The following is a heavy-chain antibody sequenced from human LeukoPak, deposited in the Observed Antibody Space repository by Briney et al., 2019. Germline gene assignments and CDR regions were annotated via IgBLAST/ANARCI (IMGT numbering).Heavy chain of an antibody. V-gene: IGHV3-48*03. CDR1: GFTFSSYE. Sequence: GGSLRLSCAAFGFTFSSYEMNWVRQAPGKGLEWVSYISSSGSTIYYADSVKGRFTISRDNAKNPLYLQMNSLRAEDTAVYYCARGSVAGDYYYYYYMDVWGKGTTVTVSS. CDR2: ISSSGSTI. J-gene: IGHJ6*03. CDR3: ARGSVAGDYYYYYYMDV. D-gene: IGHD6-19*01.